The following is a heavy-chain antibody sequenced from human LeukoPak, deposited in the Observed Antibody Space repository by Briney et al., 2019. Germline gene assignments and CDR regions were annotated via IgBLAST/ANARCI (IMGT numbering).Heavy chain of an antibody. Sequence: GGSLRLSCAASGFTVSSNYMSWARQAPGKGLEWVSIILSGGRTYYADSVKGRFTISRDNSKNTLFLQMNSLRAEDTAVYYCAGGTRDGYNSLDYWGQGTLVTVSS. CDR1: GFTVSSNY. V-gene: IGHV3-53*01. D-gene: IGHD5-24*01. CDR2: ILSGGRT. CDR3: AGGTRDGYNSLDY. J-gene: IGHJ4*02.